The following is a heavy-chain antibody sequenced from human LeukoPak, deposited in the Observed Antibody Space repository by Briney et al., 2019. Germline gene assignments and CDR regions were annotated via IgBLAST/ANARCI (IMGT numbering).Heavy chain of an antibody. J-gene: IGHJ5*02. CDR2: IYYSGST. Sequence: PSETLSLTCTVSGGSISSYYWSWIRQPPGKGLEWIGYIYYSGSTNYNPSLKSRVTISVDKSKNQFSLKLSSVTAADTAVYYCASLTDSSSWYGSWFDPWGQGTLVTVSS. D-gene: IGHD6-13*01. CDR1: GGSISSYY. CDR3: ASLTDSSSWYGSWFDP. V-gene: IGHV4-59*12.